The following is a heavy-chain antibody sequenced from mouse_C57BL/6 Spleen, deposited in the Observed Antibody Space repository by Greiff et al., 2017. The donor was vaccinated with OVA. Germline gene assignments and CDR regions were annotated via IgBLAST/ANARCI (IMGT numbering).Heavy chain of an antibody. CDR2: ISDGGSYT. D-gene: IGHD2-2*01. J-gene: IGHJ2*01. V-gene: IGHV5-4*01. CDR1: GFTFSSYA. Sequence: EVKLVESGGGLVKPGGSLKLSRAASGFTFSSYAMSWVRQTPEKRLEWVATISDGGSYTYYPDNVKGRFTISRDNAKNNLYLQMSHLKSEDTAMYYCARDRPMVTFDYWGQGTTLTVSS. CDR3: ARDRPMVTFDY.